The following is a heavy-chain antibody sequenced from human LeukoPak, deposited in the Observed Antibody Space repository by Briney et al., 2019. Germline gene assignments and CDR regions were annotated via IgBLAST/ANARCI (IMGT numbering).Heavy chain of an antibody. D-gene: IGHD6-19*01. CDR2: ISYDGSNK. CDR1: GFTFSSYA. Sequence: PGGSLRLSCAASGFTFSSYAMHWVRQAPGKGLEWVAVISYDGSNKYYADSVKGRFTISRDNSNNTLYLQMNSLRAEDTAVYYCARDRQPYSSGWYSDYWGQGTLVTVSS. V-gene: IGHV3-30*04. J-gene: IGHJ4*02. CDR3: ARDRQPYSSGWYSDY.